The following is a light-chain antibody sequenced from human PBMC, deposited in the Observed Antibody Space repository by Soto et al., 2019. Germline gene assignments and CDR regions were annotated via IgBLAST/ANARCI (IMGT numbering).Light chain of an antibody. CDR1: QSVSSY. J-gene: IGKJ5*01. V-gene: IGKV3-11*01. Sequence: ILLTQSPATLSLSPGERATLSCRASQSVSSYLAWYQQKPGQAPRLLIYDAPNRATGIPARFSGSGSGTDFTLTISSLEPEDFAVYYCQQRSNWPGITFGQGTRLEIK. CDR2: DAP. CDR3: QQRSNWPGIT.